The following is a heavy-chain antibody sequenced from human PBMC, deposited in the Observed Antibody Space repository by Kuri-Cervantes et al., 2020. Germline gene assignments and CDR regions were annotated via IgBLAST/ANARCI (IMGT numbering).Heavy chain of an antibody. J-gene: IGHJ3*02. Sequence: SETLSLTCTVSGGSISSSSYYWGWIRQPPGKGLEWIGSIYYSGSTYYNPSLKSRVTISVDTSKNQFSLKLSSVTAADTAVYYCARHSARTMITTIVVAVLLGAFDIWGQGTMVTVSS. CDR3: ARHSARTMITTIVVAVLLGAFDI. V-gene: IGHV4-39*01. CDR2: IYYSGST. D-gene: IGHD3-22*01. CDR1: GGSISSSSYY.